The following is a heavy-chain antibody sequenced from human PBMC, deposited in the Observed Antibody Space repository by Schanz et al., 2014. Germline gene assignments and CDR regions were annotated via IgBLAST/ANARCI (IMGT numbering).Heavy chain of an antibody. CDR3: ARDRWDWNNAFDI. D-gene: IGHD1-1*01. CDR2: INSDGSTT. V-gene: IGHV3-74*01. Sequence: VQLVESGGGVVQRGGSLRLSCAASGFTFSDSWMHWVRQAPGKGLVWVSRINSDGSTTIYADSVKGRFTISRDNAKNTLYLQMNSLRAEDTAVYYCARDRWDWNNAFDIWGQGTMVTVSS. CDR1: GFTFSDSW. J-gene: IGHJ3*02.